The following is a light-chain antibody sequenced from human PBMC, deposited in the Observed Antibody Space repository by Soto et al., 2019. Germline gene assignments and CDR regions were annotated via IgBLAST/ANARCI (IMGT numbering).Light chain of an antibody. CDR3: QQRSNWPPT. CDR2: DAS. Sequence: EIVMTQSPAILSVSPGEGATLSCRASEDVRTKVGWYQQKAGQAPRLLIYDASNRATGIPARFSGSGSGTDFTLTISSLEPEDFAVYYCQQRSNWPPTFGQGTKVDIK. CDR1: EDVRTK. V-gene: IGKV3-11*01. J-gene: IGKJ1*01.